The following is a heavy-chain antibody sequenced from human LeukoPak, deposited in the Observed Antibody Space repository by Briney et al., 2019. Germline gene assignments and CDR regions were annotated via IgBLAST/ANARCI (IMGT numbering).Heavy chain of an antibody. CDR1: GGSISSYY. J-gene: IGHJ6*03. V-gene: IGHV4-59*08. D-gene: IGHD2-2*01. CDR3: ARRRTTGLSGYMDV. Sequence: SETLSLTCTVSGGSISSYYWSWIRQPPGKGLEWIGDIDYSGSINYNPSLKSRVTISVGTSKNHFSLRLSSLTAADTAMYYCARRRTTGLSGYMDVWGKGTTVTVSS. CDR2: IDYSGSI.